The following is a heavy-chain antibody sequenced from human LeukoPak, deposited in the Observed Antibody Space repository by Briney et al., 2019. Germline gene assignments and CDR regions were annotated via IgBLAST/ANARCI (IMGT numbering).Heavy chain of an antibody. CDR2: ISGSSTYI. J-gene: IGHJ3*02. CDR3: ARVEYGSSSNAFDI. Sequence: GGSLRLSCAASGSTFSTYTMNWVRQAPGKGLEWVSSISGSSTYIFHADSVKGRFTISRDNAKNSLYLQMNSLRAEDTAVYYCARVEYGSSSNAFDIWGQGTMVTVSS. V-gene: IGHV3-21*01. CDR1: GSTFSTYT. D-gene: IGHD6-6*01.